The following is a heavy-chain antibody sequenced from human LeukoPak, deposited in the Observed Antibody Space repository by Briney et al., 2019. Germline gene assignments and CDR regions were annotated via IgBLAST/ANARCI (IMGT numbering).Heavy chain of an antibody. D-gene: IGHD3-10*01. J-gene: IGHJ6*02. Sequence: GGSLRLSCAASGFTFSSYGMHWVRQAPGKGLEWVAVIWYDGSNKYYADSVKGRFTISRDNSKNTLYLQMNSLRAEDTAVYYCARSITVVRGAVGMYYYGMDVWGQGTTVTVSS. CDR2: IWYDGSNK. CDR1: GFTFSSYG. CDR3: ARSITVVRGAVGMYYYGMDV. V-gene: IGHV3-33*01.